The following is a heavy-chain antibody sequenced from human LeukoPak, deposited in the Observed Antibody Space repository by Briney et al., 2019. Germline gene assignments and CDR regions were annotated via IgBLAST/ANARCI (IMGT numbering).Heavy chain of an antibody. J-gene: IGHJ1*01. CDR2: IFTGGST. V-gene: IGHV3-53*01. Sequence: GGSLRLSCAASGFTVSGNYMSWVRQAPGKGLEWVSVIFTGGSTYYADSVRGRFIISRDNSKNTLYLQMDSLGAEDTAVYYCARGTHYYDSSGYYSEYFQHWGQGTLVTVSS. CDR3: ARGTHYYDSSGYYSEYFQH. D-gene: IGHD3-22*01. CDR1: GFTVSGNY.